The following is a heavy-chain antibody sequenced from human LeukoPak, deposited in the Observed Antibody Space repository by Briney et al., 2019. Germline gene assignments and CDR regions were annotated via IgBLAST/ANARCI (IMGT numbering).Heavy chain of an antibody. J-gene: IGHJ4*02. CDR1: GGSIDSTNW. Sequence: PSETLSLTCDVSGGSIDSTNWWNWVRQPPGKGLEWIGEIHHDGRINYNPSLKSRVTLSVDKSKNQFSLRLNSVTAADTAMYYCARSHDHLWGNYPDYWGQGTLVTVSS. CDR3: ARSHDHLWGNYPDY. D-gene: IGHD3-16*02. V-gene: IGHV4/OR15-8*01. CDR2: IHHDGRI.